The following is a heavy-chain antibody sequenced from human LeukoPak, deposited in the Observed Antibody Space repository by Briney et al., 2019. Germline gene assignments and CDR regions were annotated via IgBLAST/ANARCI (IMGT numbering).Heavy chain of an antibody. CDR3: ARQEYSYGWGYYFDY. V-gene: IGHV1-18*01. CDR1: GGTFSSYA. D-gene: IGHD5-18*01. J-gene: IGHJ4*02. Sequence: ASVKVSCKASGGTFSSYAISWVRQAPGQGLEWMGWISAYNGNTNYAQKLQGRVTMTTDTSTSTAYMELSSLRSEDTAVYYCARQEYSYGWGYYFDYWGQGTLVTVSS. CDR2: ISAYNGNT.